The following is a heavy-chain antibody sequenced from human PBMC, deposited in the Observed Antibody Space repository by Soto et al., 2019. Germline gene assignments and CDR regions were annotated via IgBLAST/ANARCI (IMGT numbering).Heavy chain of an antibody. CDR2: LIPMFGTT. J-gene: IGHJ6*02. V-gene: IGHV1-69*18. D-gene: IGHD6-25*01. CDR1: GGTFSSYS. CDR3: ARAAVLTFTRFYDVDV. Sequence: QVQLVQSGAEVKTPGSSVKVSCEASGGTFSSYSINWVRQAPGQGLEWMGRLIPMFGTTDYVQRFKGRVTFAADESTNTASMEVTDLTSEDTAVYYCARAAVLTFTRFYDVDVWGQGTTVTVSS.